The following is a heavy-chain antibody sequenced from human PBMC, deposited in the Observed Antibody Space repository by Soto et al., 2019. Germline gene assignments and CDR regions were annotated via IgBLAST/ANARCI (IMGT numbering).Heavy chain of an antibody. V-gene: IGHV3-23*01. J-gene: IGHJ4*02. D-gene: IGHD3-22*01. CDR1: GFTFNNYA. CDR3: ASRNYYDRSGYYYWYYFDF. Sequence: GVSLRLSCAACGFTFNNYAMSWVRQAQGKGLEWVSAISGSGDSTYYAESVKGRFTISRDNSKNTLYLQMNSLGAEDTAVYYCASRNYYDRSGYYYWYYFDFWGQGTLVTVSS. CDR2: ISGSGDST.